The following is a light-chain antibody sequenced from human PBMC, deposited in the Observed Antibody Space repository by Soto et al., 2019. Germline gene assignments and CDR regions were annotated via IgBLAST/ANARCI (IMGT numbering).Light chain of an antibody. V-gene: IGKV3-15*01. CDR2: GAS. Sequence: EIVMTQSPATLSVSPGERATLSCRASQSVSGNLAWYQQKPGQAPRLLIYGASTRATGIPATFSGSGSGTAFTLTISSLQSEDFAVYYCQQYNNWPQTFGQGTKLEIK. CDR3: QQYNNWPQT. CDR1: QSVSGN. J-gene: IGKJ2*01.